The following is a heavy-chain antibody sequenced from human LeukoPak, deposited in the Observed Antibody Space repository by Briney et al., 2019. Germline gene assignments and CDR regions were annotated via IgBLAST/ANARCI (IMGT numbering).Heavy chain of an antibody. CDR2: ISSSSTYI. CDR3: ARAYCSSTRCSYYFDS. J-gene: IGHJ4*02. D-gene: IGHD2-2*01. V-gene: IGHV3-21*01. CDR1: GFTFSTYS. Sequence: PGGSLRLSCAASGFTFSTYSMNWVRQAPGKGLEWVSFISSSSTYIYYADSVRGRFTISRDNAKNSLYLQMNSLRAEDTAVYYCARAYCSSTRCSYYFDSWGQGTLVTVSS.